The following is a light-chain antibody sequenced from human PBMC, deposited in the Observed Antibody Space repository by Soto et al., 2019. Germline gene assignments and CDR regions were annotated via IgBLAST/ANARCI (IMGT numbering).Light chain of an antibody. CDR3: QSYDSSSPHVV. V-gene: IGLV6-57*04. CDR2: EDN. Sequence: NFMLTQPHSVSESPGKTVTISCTRSSGSIASNYVQWYQQRPGSAPTTVIYEDNQRPSGVPARFSGSIDSSSNSASLTISGLKTEDEADYYCQSYDSSSPHVVFGGGTKLTVL. CDR1: SGSIASNY. J-gene: IGLJ2*01.